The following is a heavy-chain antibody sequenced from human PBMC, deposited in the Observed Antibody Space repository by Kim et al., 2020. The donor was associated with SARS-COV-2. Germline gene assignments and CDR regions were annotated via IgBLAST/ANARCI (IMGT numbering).Heavy chain of an antibody. Sequence: GGSLRLSCAASGFTFSSYGMHWVRQAPGKGLEWVAAISYEGSKKYYADSVKGRFTISRDTSKNTMYLQMNSLRTEDTTVYYCAKDIPFVGPRRYYYGMVVSGQGTTVTVS. J-gene: IGHJ6*02. D-gene: IGHD2-21*01. V-gene: IGHV3-30*18. CDR3: AKDIPFVGPRRYYYGMVV. CDR2: ISYEGSKK. CDR1: GFTFSSYG.